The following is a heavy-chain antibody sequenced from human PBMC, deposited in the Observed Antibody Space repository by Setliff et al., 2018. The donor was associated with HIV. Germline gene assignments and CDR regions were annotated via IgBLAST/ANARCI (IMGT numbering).Heavy chain of an antibody. Sequence: GESLKISCAASGFTFTDYWMHWVRQVPGQGLVWVSRINVDGSSISYADSVKGRFTISRDNAKNTLFLQMNSLRAEDTAVYYCARLPQDVRSSIDLWGQGTLGTVSS. CDR1: GFTFTDYW. CDR3: ARLPQDVRSSIDL. V-gene: IGHV3-74*01. CDR2: INVDGSSI. D-gene: IGHD6-6*01. J-gene: IGHJ5*02.